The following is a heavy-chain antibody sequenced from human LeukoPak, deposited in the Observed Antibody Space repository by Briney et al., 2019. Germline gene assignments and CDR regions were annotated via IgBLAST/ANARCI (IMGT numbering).Heavy chain of an antibody. V-gene: IGHV3-15*01. CDR1: GFTVSSAW. CDR3: ARAARRGFSFDS. D-gene: IGHD6-6*01. Sequence: GGSLRLSCAASGFTVSSAWMNWVRQTPGTGLEWVGLIKSKTDGGTIDYAAPVIGRFTISRDDSKNTLYLQMNSLRTEDTAVYYCARAARRGFSFDSWGQGTLVTVSS. J-gene: IGHJ4*02. CDR2: IKSKTDGGTI.